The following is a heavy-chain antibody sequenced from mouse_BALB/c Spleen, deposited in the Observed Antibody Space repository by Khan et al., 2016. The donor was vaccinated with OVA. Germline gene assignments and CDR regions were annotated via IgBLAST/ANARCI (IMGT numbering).Heavy chain of an antibody. D-gene: IGHD2-4*01. V-gene: IGHV2-2*02. CDR3: ARNYDYDEGLAY. Sequence: QMQLEESGPGLVQPSQSLSITCTVSGFSLTTYGVHWVRQSPGKGLEWLGVIWSGGSTDYNAAFISRLSISKDRSKSQVFFKMNSLQVNDTAIYYCARNYDYDEGLAYWGQGTLVTVSA. CDR2: IWSGGST. J-gene: IGHJ3*01. CDR1: GFSLTTYG.